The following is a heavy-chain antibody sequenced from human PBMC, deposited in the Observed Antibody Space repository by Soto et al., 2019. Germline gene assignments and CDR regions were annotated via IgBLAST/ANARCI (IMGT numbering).Heavy chain of an antibody. Sequence: EVQLVESGGGLVQPGGSLRLSCAASGFTFSSYAMHWVRQAPGKGLEYVSAISSNGGSTYYANSVKGRFTISRDNSXNXXYLQMGSLRAEDMAVYYCARARPRGYSYGTDAFDIWGQGTMVTVSS. CDR3: ARARPRGYSYGTDAFDI. CDR1: GFTFSSYA. V-gene: IGHV3-64*01. CDR2: ISSNGGST. D-gene: IGHD5-18*01. J-gene: IGHJ3*02.